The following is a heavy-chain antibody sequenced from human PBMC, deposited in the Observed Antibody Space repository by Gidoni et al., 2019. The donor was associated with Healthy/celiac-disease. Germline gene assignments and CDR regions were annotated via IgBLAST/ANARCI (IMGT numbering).Heavy chain of an antibody. J-gene: IGHJ6*02. CDR3: AGPIGYCSSTSCYKVYYYYGMDV. V-gene: IGHV1-69*01. Sequence: QVQLVQSGAEVKKPGSSVKVSCKASGGTFSSYAISWVRQAPGQGLEWMGGIIPIFGTANYAQKFQGRVTITANESTSTAYMELSSLRSEDTAVYYCAGPIGYCSSTSCYKVYYYYGMDVWGQGTTVTVSS. CDR2: IIPIFGTA. D-gene: IGHD2-2*02. CDR1: GGTFSSYA.